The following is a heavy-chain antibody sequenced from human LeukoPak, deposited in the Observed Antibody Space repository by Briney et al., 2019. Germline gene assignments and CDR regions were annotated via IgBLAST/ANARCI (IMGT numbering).Heavy chain of an antibody. Sequence: GGSLRLSCAASGFTVSSYGMRWVRQAPGKGLEWVAVISYDGSNKYYADSVKGRFTISRDNSKNTLYLQMNSLRAEDTAVYYCAKNIGHRDPRGYYYYYYGMDVWGQGTTVTVSS. CDR3: AKNIGHRDPRGYYYYYYGMDV. CDR1: GFTVSSYG. D-gene: IGHD1-26*01. J-gene: IGHJ6*02. V-gene: IGHV3-30*18. CDR2: ISYDGSNK.